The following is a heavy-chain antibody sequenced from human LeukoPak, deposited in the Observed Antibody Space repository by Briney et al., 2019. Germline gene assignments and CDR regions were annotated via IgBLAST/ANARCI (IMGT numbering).Heavy chain of an antibody. CDR3: ARGAPPQN. Sequence: SETLSLTCAVYGGSFSGYYWSWIRQPPGKGLEWIGEINHSGSTNYNPSLKSRVTISVDTSKNQFSLNLTSVTAADTAVYYCARGAPPQNWGQGALVTVSS. V-gene: IGHV4-34*01. J-gene: IGHJ4*02. CDR2: INHSGST. CDR1: GGSFSGYY.